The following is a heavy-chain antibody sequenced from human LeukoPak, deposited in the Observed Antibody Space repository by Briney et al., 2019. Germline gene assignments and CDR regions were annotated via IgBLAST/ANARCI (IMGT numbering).Heavy chain of an antibody. CDR1: GGPISITSHF. Sequence: SETLSLTCTVSGGPISITSHFWAWIRQPPGKGLEWIGSIYYSGSTYYNPSLKSRVTISVDTSKNQFSLKLSSVTAADTAVYYCARDRYFRNIDYWGQGTLVTVSS. D-gene: IGHD1-14*01. CDR2: IYYSGST. J-gene: IGHJ4*02. V-gene: IGHV4-39*07. CDR3: ARDRYFRNIDY.